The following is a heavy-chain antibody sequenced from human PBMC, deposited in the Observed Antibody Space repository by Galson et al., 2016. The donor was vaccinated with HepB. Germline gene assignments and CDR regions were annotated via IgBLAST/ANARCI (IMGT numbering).Heavy chain of an antibody. Sequence: SCKASGYTFTTYDINWVRQAPGQGLEWMGWMNPTSGDAGYAPTVKGRVTMTSNTSISTAYMELTSLRSNDTAVYYCARGKPQIGTNGVCFLRGCSDYWGQGTLVIVSS. D-gene: IGHD2-8*01. CDR2: MNPTSGDA. CDR3: ARGKPQIGTNGVCFLRGCSDY. V-gene: IGHV1-8*01. J-gene: IGHJ4*02. CDR1: GYTFTTYD.